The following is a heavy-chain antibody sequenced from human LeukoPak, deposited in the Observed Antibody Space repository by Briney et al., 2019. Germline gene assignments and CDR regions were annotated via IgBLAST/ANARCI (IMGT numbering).Heavy chain of an antibody. D-gene: IGHD3-22*01. V-gene: IGHV4-59*08. CDR2: IYYSGST. CDR1: GGSISSYS. CDR3: ARLGTYYYDSSGYSDAFDI. Sequence: SETLSLTCTVSGGSISSYSWSWIRQPPGKGLEWIGYIYYSGSTNYNPSLKSRVTISVDTSKNQFSLKLSSVTAADTAVYYCARLGTYYYDSSGYSDAFDIWGQGTMVTVSS. J-gene: IGHJ3*02.